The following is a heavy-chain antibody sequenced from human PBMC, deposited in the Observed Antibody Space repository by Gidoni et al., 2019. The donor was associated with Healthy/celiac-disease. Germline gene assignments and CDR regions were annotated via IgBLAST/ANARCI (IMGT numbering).Heavy chain of an antibody. D-gene: IGHD1-26*01. Sequence: QITLKESGPVLVKPTETLTLTCTVSGFSLSNARMGVSWIRQPPGKALAWLAHIFSNEEKSYSTSLKSRLTISKDTSKSQVVLTMTNMDPVDTATYYCARILRVGATRPNWFDPWGQGTLVTVSS. CDR1: GFSLSNARMG. CDR3: ARILRVGATRPNWFDP. CDR2: IFSNEEK. J-gene: IGHJ5*02. V-gene: IGHV2-26*01.